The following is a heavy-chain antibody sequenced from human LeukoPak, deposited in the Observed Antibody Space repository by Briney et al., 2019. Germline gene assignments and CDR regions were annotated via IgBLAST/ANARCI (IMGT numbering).Heavy chain of an antibody. V-gene: IGHV3-64D*06. CDR1: GFTFSTFA. Sequence: GGSLRLSRSVSGFTFSTFAMHWVRQAPGKGLEYCSGISSNGGSTYYADSVKGRFTISRDNSKNTLYLQMSSLRTEDTAVYYCVKDTARAPGDYWGRGTLVTV. D-gene: IGHD5-18*01. CDR2: ISSNGGST. J-gene: IGHJ4*02. CDR3: VKDTARAPGDY.